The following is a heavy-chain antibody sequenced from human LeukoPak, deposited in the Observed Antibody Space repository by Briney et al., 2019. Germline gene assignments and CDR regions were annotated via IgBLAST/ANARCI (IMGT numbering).Heavy chain of an antibody. Sequence: PGGSLRLSCATSGFYFESYAMRWVRQAPGKGLEWVSGVSGSGASTYYADSVKGRFTISRDSSKNTLYLQLNSLRVEDTAVYYCARVYGSSNYYYDRYYYYMDVWGRGTTVTVSS. V-gene: IGHV3-23*01. CDR1: GFYFESYA. CDR3: ARVYGSSNYYYDRYYYYMDV. D-gene: IGHD3-22*01. CDR2: VSGSGAST. J-gene: IGHJ6*03.